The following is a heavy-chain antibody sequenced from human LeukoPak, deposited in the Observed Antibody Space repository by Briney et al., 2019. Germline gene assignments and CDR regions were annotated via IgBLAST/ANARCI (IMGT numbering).Heavy chain of an antibody. CDR3: ALIAVDWQQPFDY. CDR2: ISGSGGST. J-gene: IGHJ4*02. CDR1: GFTFSSYA. D-gene: IGHD6-13*01. Sequence: GSLRLSCAASGFTFSSYAMSWVRQAPGKGLEWVSAISGSGGSTYYADSVKGRFTISRDNAKNSVYLQMNSLRAGDTAVYYCALIAVDWQQPFDYWGQGTLVTVSS. V-gene: IGHV3-23*01.